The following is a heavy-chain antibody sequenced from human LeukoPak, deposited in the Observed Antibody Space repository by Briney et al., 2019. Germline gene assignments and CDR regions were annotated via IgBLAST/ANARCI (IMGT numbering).Heavy chain of an antibody. J-gene: IGHJ6*02. CDR3: AREWRGMDV. V-gene: IGHV4-30-2*01. Sequence: SETLSLTCAVSGGSISSGGYSWSWIRQPPGKGLEWIGYIYHSGSTYYNPSFKSRVTISVDRSKNQFSLKLSSVTAADTAVYYCAREWRGMDVWGQGTTVTVSS. CDR1: GGSISSGGYS. CDR2: IYHSGST.